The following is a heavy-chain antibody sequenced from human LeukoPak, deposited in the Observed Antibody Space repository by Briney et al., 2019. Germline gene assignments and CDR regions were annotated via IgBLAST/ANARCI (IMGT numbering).Heavy chain of an antibody. CDR1: GGTFSSYT. CDR3: EIGYCSGGSCSDAFDI. Sequence: SVKVSCKASGGTFSSYTISWVRQAPGQGLEWMGRIIPILGIANYAQKFQGRVTITADKPTSTAYMELSSLRSEDTAVYYCEIGYCSGGSCSDAFDIWGQGTMVTVSS. J-gene: IGHJ3*02. D-gene: IGHD2-15*01. CDR2: IIPILGIA. V-gene: IGHV1-69*02.